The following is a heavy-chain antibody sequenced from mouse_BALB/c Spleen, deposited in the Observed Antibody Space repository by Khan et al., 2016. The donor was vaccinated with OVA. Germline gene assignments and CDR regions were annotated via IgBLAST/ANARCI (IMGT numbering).Heavy chain of an antibody. CDR1: GYTFTDFA. V-gene: IGHV1S137*01. J-gene: IGHJ3*01. Sequence: QVQLQQSGAELVRPGVSVKLSCKGSGYTFTDFAMHWVKQSHAKSLEWIGVISTYYGDATYNQKFEGKATMTVDKSSSTAYMELARLTSDDSAIYYCARGSGNSRFAYWGQGTLVTVSA. D-gene: IGHD1-3*01. CDR2: ISTYYGDA. CDR3: ARGSGNSRFAY.